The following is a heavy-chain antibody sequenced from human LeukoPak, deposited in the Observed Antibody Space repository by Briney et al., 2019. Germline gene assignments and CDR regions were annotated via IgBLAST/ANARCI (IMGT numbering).Heavy chain of an antibody. D-gene: IGHD2-21*02. V-gene: IGHV3-23*01. J-gene: IGHJ6*03. CDR1: GFTFSTYW. CDR3: AKDSAVVTANYYYYYMDV. Sequence: GGSLRLSCTASGFTFSTYWMSWVRQAPGKGLEWASAISGSGGSTYYADSVKGRFTISRDNSKYTLYLQMNSLRAEDTAVYYCAKDSAVVTANYYYYYMDVWGKGTTVTVSS. CDR2: ISGSGGST.